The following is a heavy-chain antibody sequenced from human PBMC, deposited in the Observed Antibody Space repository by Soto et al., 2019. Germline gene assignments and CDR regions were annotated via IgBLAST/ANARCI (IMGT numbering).Heavy chain of an antibody. Sequence: EVQLLESGGGLVQPGGSLRLSCAASGFTFSSYAMSWVRQAPGKGLEWVSAISGSGGSTYYAESVKGRFTISSDNSKNTLYLQMNSLRAEDTAVYYCAKGFIAAAAIPVDYWGQGTLVTVSS. D-gene: IGHD6-13*01. V-gene: IGHV3-23*01. CDR2: ISGSGGST. CDR3: AKGFIAAAAIPVDY. CDR1: GFTFSSYA. J-gene: IGHJ4*02.